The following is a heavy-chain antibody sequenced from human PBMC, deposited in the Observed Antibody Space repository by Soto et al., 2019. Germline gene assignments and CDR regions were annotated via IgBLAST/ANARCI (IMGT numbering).Heavy chain of an antibody. V-gene: IGHV3-21*01. D-gene: IGHD3-22*01. J-gene: IGHJ1*01. CDR1: GFTFSSYS. Sequence: PGGSLRLSCAASGFTFSSYSMNWVRQAPGKGLEWVSSISSSSSYIYYADSVKGRFTISRDNAKNSLYLQMNSLRAEDTAVYYWARAASDYYDSSGYYPATLLHWGQGMLVT. CDR3: ARAASDYYDSSGYYPATLLH. CDR2: ISSSSSYI.